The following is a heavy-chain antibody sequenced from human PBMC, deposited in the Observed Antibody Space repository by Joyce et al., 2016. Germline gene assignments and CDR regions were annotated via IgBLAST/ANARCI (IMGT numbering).Heavy chain of an antibody. D-gene: IGHD3-9*01. J-gene: IGHJ4*02. CDR3: AKARSFDWPYYFDY. V-gene: IGHV3-23*01. CDR2: ISGSGGST. CDR1: GFTFSSYA. Sequence: EVQLLESGGGLVQPGGSLRLSCAASGFTFSSYAMSWVRPGPGKGLEWVAAISGSGGSTYYADSVKGRFTISRDNSKNTLYLQMNSLRAEDTAVYYCAKARSFDWPYYFDYWGQGTLVTVSS.